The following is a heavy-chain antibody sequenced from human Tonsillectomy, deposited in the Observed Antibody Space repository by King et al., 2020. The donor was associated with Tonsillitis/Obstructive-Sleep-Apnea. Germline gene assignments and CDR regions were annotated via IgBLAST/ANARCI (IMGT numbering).Heavy chain of an antibody. CDR1: GFTFTSSA. V-gene: IGHV1-58*01. CDR3: AAAAIWSGSHYFDY. D-gene: IGHD3-3*01. J-gene: IGHJ4*02. Sequence: QLVESGPEVKKPGTSVKVSCKASGFTFTSSAVQWVRQARGQRLEWIGWIVVGSGNTNYAQKFQESVTITRDMSTSTAYMELSSLRSEDTAVYYCAAAAIWSGSHYFDYWGQGTLVTVSS. CDR2: IVVGSGNT.